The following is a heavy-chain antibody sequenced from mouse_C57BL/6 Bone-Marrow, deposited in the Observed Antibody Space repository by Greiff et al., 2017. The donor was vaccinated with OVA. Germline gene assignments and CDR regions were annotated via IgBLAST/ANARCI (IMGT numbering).Heavy chain of an antibody. CDR2: INPNNGGN. CDR3: ARRVLLLRTGGYAMDY. J-gene: IGHJ4*01. V-gene: IGHV1-18*01. CDR1: GYTFTDYN. Sequence: EVQLQESGPELVKPGASVKIPCKASGYTFTDYNMDWVKQSHGKSLEWIGDINPNNGGNIYNQKFKGKATLTVDKSSTTAYMELHSLKSEDAEVYYCARRVLLLRTGGYAMDYWGQGTSVTVSS. D-gene: IGHD1-1*01.